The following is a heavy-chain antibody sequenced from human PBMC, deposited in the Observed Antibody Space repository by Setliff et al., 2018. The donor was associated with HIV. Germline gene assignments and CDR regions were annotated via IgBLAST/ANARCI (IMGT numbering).Heavy chain of an antibody. V-gene: IGHV3-48*03. D-gene: IGHD6-6*01. CDR2: ISGSYTT. Sequence: GESLKISCAASGFTFYIYEMNWVRQAPGKGLEWVSYISGSYTTYYADSVKGRFTVSRDNAQGSVSLQMNSLRVDDTAVYYCARDLHRLYSNSGGGFDHWGQGALVTVSS. CDR1: GFTFYIYE. CDR3: ARDLHRLYSNSGGGFDH. J-gene: IGHJ4*02.